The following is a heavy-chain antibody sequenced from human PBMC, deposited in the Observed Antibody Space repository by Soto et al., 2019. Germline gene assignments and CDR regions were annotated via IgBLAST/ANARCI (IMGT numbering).Heavy chain of an antibody. D-gene: IGHD6-13*01. J-gene: IGHJ4*02. CDR3: AKDREAAAAGAYFGY. V-gene: IGHV1-69*13. Sequence: SVKVSCKASGGTFSSYAISWVRQAPGQGLEWMGGIIPIFGTANYAQKFQGRVTITAGESTSTAYMELSSLRSEDTAVYYCAKDREAAAAGAYFGYWGQGTLVTVSS. CDR1: GGTFSSYA. CDR2: IIPIFGTA.